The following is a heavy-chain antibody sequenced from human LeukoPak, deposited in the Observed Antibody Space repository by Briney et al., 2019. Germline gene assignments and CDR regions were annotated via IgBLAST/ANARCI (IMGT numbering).Heavy chain of an antibody. Sequence: PGGSLRLSCAASRFTFSSYGMHWVRQAPGKGLEWVAVISYDGSNKHYADSVKGRFTISRDNSKNTLYLQMNSLRAEDTAVYYCAKGRGRYCSSTSCYMGGDYWGQGTLVTVSS. CDR2: ISYDGSNK. J-gene: IGHJ4*02. CDR3: AKGRGRYCSSTSCYMGGDY. V-gene: IGHV3-30*18. CDR1: RFTFSSYG. D-gene: IGHD2-2*02.